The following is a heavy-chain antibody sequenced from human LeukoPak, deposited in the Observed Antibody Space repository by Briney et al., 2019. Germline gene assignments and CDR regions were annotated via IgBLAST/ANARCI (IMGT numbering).Heavy chain of an antibody. CDR2: IYYSGSS. V-gene: IGHV4-39*01. J-gene: IGHJ4*02. D-gene: IGHD5-24*01. CDR1: GGSISSSSSY. CDR3: ARHRSGWLQSSFDY. Sequence: SETLSLTCTVSGGSISSSSSYWGWIRRPPGKELEWIGSIYYSGSSFDNPALKSRVTISVDTSKNQFSLKLSSVTAADTAVYYCARHRSGWLQSSFDYWGQGTLVTVSS.